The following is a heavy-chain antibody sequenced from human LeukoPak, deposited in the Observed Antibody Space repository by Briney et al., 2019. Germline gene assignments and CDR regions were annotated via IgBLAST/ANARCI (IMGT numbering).Heavy chain of an antibody. CDR2: ISSSGSTI. Sequence: PGGSLRLSCAASGFTFSSYEMNWVRQAPGKGLEWVSYISSSGSTIYYADSVKGRFTISRDNAKNSLYLQMNSLRAEDTAVYYCARPMDQWLVQVDAFDIWGQGTMVTVSS. J-gene: IGHJ3*02. CDR3: ARPMDQWLVQVDAFDI. V-gene: IGHV3-48*03. D-gene: IGHD6-19*01. CDR1: GFTFSSYE.